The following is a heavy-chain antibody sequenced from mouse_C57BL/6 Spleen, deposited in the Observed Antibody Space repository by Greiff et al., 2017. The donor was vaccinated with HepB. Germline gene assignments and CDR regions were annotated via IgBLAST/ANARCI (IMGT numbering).Heavy chain of an antibody. CDR2: ISYDGSN. Sequence: EVKLVESGPGLVKPSQSLSLTCSVTGYSITSGYYWNWIRQFPGNKLEWMGYISYDGSNNYNPSLKNRISITRDTSKNQFFLKLNSVTTEDTATYYCARERVYGYDGFAYWGQGTLVTVSA. V-gene: IGHV3-6*01. CDR1: GYSITSGYY. CDR3: ARERVYGYDGFAY. D-gene: IGHD2-2*01. J-gene: IGHJ3*01.